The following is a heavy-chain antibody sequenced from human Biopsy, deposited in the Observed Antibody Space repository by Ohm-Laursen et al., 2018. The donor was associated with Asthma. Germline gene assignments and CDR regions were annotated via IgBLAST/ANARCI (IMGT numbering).Heavy chain of an antibody. CDR2: IHNSGNT. Sequence: SDTLSLTCSVSGGSINSGGGYRAWVRPHPGRGVVWVGDIHNSGNTYYKSSLRSRITISADTSKNQFSLNLRSVTAADSAVYHCARGSRHSSGWYHWFDPWGQGTPVTVSS. V-gene: IGHV4-31*03. D-gene: IGHD6-19*01. CDR1: GGSINSGGGY. CDR3: ARGSRHSSGWYHWFDP. J-gene: IGHJ5*02.